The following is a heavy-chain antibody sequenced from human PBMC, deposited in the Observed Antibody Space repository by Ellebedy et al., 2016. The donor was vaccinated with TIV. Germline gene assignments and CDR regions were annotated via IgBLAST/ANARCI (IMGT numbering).Heavy chain of an antibody. CDR2: IYHSGSS. CDR1: GYSIRSGYS. D-gene: IGHD6-13*01. V-gene: IGHV4-38-2*02. J-gene: IGHJ6*03. Sequence: SETLSLXCRVSGYSIRSGYSWGWLRQPPGKGLEWIGNIYHSGSSYYSPSLRSRVTLSLDTSKNHLSLRLTSVTAADTAVYFCARGHLGYNSIWYVGSYYYYFDVWGKGTTVTVSS. CDR3: ARGHLGYNSIWYVGSYYYYFDV.